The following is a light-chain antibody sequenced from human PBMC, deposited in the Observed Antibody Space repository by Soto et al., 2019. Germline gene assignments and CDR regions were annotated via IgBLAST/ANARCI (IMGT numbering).Light chain of an antibody. Sequence: DIQMTQSPVTLSASVGDRVTITCRASQNITTLLAWYQQKPGESPKVLIYDASSLEAGVPTTFSGSGSGTEFTLIISSLQPDDFATYYCQQYNSFPWTFGQGTKVDI. V-gene: IGKV1-5*01. CDR2: DAS. CDR1: QNITTL. CDR3: QQYNSFPWT. J-gene: IGKJ1*01.